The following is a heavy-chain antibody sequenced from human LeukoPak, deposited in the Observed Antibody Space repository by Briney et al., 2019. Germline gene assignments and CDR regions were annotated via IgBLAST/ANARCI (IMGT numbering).Heavy chain of an antibody. CDR3: ARAPEYGWGSYLLY. CDR1: GGSISSYY. Sequence: SETLSLTCTVSGGSISSYYWSWIRQPAGKGLEWIGRIYASGSTDYNPSLKSRVTMSVDTSKNHFSLKLTSVTAADTAVYYCARAPEYGWGSYLLYWGQGIQVTVSS. V-gene: IGHV4-4*07. D-gene: IGHD3-10*01. J-gene: IGHJ4*02. CDR2: IYASGST.